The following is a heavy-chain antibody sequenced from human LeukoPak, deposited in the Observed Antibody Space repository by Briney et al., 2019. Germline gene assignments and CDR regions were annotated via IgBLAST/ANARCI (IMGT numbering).Heavy chain of an antibody. Sequence: SETLSLTCTVSGGSISSYYWNWIRQPPGKGLEWIGYIYYSGSTNYNPSLKSRVTISLDTSKKQFSLKLSSVTAADTAVYYCARGGDTIGSIRSPFDIWGQGTMVTVSS. CDR3: ARGGDTIGSIRSPFDI. CDR1: GGSISSYY. D-gene: IGHD3-22*01. V-gene: IGHV4-59*01. CDR2: IYYSGST. J-gene: IGHJ3*02.